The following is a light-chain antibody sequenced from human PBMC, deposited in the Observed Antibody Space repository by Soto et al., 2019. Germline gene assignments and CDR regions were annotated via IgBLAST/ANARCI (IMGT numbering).Light chain of an antibody. Sequence: EIVLTQSPGTLSLSPGERATLSCRASQSVSSSYLAWYQQKPGQAPRLLIYGASRRATGIPDRFSGSGSGRDFTLTIRRAGPEDFAVYFCQQYGSSPRTFGQGTKVEIK. CDR2: GAS. J-gene: IGKJ1*01. CDR1: QSVSSSY. CDR3: QQYGSSPRT. V-gene: IGKV3-20*01.